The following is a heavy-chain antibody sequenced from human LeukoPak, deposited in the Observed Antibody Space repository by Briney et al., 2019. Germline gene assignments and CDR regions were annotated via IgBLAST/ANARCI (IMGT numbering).Heavy chain of an antibody. J-gene: IGHJ4*02. V-gene: IGHV3-23*01. CDR1: RFTFSNYG. CDR2: YGGSGDYT. Sequence: GGSLRLSCAGSRFTFSNYGFSSYGGSGDYTSYADSVKGRFTISRDNSKNTLFLHMSSLRAEDTAVYFCAKAPSNSSWYGRINWGQGTLVTVSS. D-gene: IGHD6-13*01. CDR3: AKAPSNSSWYGRIN.